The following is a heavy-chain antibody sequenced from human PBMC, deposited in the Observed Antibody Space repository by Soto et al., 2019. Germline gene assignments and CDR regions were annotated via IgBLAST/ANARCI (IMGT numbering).Heavy chain of an antibody. CDR1: CGSISSYY. Sequence: SATLSLTCTVSCGSISSYYWSWIRQPAGKGLEWIGYIYYSGSTNYNPSLKSRVTISVDTAKNQFYLKLSAVTAADTAVYYCARDLGTDTAMEFDYWGQGNLVTVS. D-gene: IGHD5-18*01. V-gene: IGHV4-59*01. CDR3: ARDLGTDTAMEFDY. CDR2: IYYSGST. J-gene: IGHJ4*02.